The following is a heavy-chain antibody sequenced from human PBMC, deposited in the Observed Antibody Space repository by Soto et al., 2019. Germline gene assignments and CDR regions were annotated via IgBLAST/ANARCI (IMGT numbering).Heavy chain of an antibody. V-gene: IGHV5-51*01. J-gene: IGHJ6*04. CDR1: GYIFTSYF. CDR3: ARRRGSYHYGMEV. CDR2: IYPVDSDT. Sequence: GDSLKISCKFSGYIFTSYFIFLVRLMPGKVLWWMFSIYPVDSDTRYSPSLQGQVTISADKSISKDYLQWSSLKASDTARYYCARRRGSYHYGMEVWGNGNTVNVSS. D-gene: IGHD5-12*01.